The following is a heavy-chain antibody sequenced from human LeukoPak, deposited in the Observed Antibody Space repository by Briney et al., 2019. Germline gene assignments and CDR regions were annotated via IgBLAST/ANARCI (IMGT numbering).Heavy chain of an antibody. V-gene: IGHV4-39*01. Sequence: PSETPSLTCTVSGGSISSSYYWGWIRQSPGKGLEWIGSIYYSGSTYYNPSLKSRVTISVDTSKNQFSLKLSSVNAADTAVYYCARHQGNYGDYYYYMDVWGKGTTVTVSS. CDR3: ARHQGNYGDYYYYMDV. D-gene: IGHD4-17*01. CDR2: IYYSGST. J-gene: IGHJ6*03. CDR1: GGSISSSYY.